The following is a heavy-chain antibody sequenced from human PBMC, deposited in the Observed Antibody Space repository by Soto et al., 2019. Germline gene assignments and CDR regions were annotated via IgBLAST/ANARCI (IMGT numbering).Heavy chain of an antibody. J-gene: IGHJ4*02. CDR3: SRQHGVDPGNGWIDK. D-gene: IGHD2-8*01. CDR2: IYPGDSDT. Sequence: GESLKISCKASVYSFATYLIGWVRQMPGTGLEWMGIIYPGDSDTMYSPSFQGQVIISADLSSTTTYLQWSSLKASDTVIYYCSRQHGVDPGNGWIDKRGKGPLVTISS. CDR1: VYSFATYL. V-gene: IGHV5-51*01.